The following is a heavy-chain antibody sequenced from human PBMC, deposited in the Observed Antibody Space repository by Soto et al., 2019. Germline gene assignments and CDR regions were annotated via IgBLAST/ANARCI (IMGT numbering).Heavy chain of an antibody. CDR3: IGWRGPGGMDV. CDR1: GYTFTNYE. V-gene: IGHV1-8*01. D-gene: IGHD2-2*03. J-gene: IGHJ6*02. CDR2: MNPNSGNT. Sequence: QVQLVQSGAEVKKPVASVKVSCKASGYTFTNYEINCVRQATGQGLAWMGWMNPNSGNTAYAQKFRGRGTMNRNTATSTTYMELSSLRSEDTAVYYCIGWRGPGGMDVWGQGTTVTVSS.